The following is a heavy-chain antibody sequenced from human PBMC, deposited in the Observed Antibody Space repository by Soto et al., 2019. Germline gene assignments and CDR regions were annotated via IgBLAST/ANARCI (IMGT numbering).Heavy chain of an antibody. Sequence: GGSLRLSCAASGFTFSSYDMHWVRQATGKGLEWVSAIGTAGDTYYPGSVKGRFTISRENAKNSLYLQMNSLRAGDTAVYYCARATYYYDISGYYVSWFDPWGQG. V-gene: IGHV3-13*01. CDR3: ARATYYYDISGYYVSWFDP. CDR2: IGTAGDT. J-gene: IGHJ5*02. D-gene: IGHD3-22*01. CDR1: GFTFSSYD.